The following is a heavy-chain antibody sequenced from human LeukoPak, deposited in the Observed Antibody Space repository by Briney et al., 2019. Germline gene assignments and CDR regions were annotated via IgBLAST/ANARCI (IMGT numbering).Heavy chain of an antibody. CDR3: ARVGLGSGSSTGNYYYMDV. D-gene: IGHD3-10*01. Sequence: SETLSLTCTVSGGSISIYHWSWIRQPPGKGLEWIGYIYYSGSDKYNPSLKNRITMSRDTSTNQVSLKLSSVTAADTAVYYCARVGLGSGSSTGNYYYMDVWGKGTTVTVSS. CDR2: IYYSGSD. J-gene: IGHJ6*03. V-gene: IGHV4-59*01. CDR1: GGSISIYH.